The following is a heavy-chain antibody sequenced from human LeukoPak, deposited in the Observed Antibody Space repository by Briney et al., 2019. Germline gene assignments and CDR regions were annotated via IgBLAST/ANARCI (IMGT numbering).Heavy chain of an antibody. Sequence: PGGSLRLSCAASGFTFSDYRMNWVRQAPGKGLEWISYISNDLTTIHYAASVMGRFTISRDNARNLLYLQMDSLRAEDTAVYYCARGVRRVDYWGQGTLVTVSS. CDR1: GFTFSDYR. V-gene: IGHV3-48*04. CDR3: ARGVRRVDY. D-gene: IGHD2-2*01. J-gene: IGHJ4*02. CDR2: ISNDLTTI.